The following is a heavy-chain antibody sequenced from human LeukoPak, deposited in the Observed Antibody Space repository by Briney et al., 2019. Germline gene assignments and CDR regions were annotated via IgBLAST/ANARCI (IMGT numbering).Heavy chain of an antibody. CDR2: ISSSSSYI. D-gene: IGHD1-20*01. CDR1: GFTFSSYE. CDR3: AATRIIGTTRDWFDP. J-gene: IGHJ5*02. V-gene: IGHV3-21*05. Sequence: GGSLRLSCAASGFTFSSYEMNWVRLAPGKGLEWVSYISSSSSYIYYADSVKGRFTISRDNAKNSLYLQMNSLRAEDTAVYYCAATRIIGTTRDWFDPWGQGTLVTVSS.